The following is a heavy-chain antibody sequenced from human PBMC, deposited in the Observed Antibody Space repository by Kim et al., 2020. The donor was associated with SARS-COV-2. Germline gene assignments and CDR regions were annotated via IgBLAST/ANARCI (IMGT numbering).Heavy chain of an antibody. J-gene: IGHJ6*02. V-gene: IGHV3-30*01. D-gene: IGHD3-16*01. Sequence: VKGRFTISRDHSKNTLYLQMNSLRAEDTAVYYCARLGGWYGAHYYFGVDVWGQGTTVSVS. CDR3: ARLGGWYGAHYYFGVDV.